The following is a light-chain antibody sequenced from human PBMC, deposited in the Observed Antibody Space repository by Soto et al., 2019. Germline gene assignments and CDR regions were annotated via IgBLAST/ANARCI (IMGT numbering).Light chain of an antibody. J-gene: IGKJ1*01. Sequence: DIQMTQSPSTLSASVGDRVTITCRASQSISSWLAWYQQKPGKAPKLLINKASSLESGVPSRFSGSGSGTEFTLTISSLQPDDFATHYCQQYKTWWTFGQGTKVDIK. V-gene: IGKV1-5*03. CDR2: KAS. CDR1: QSISSW. CDR3: QQYKTWWT.